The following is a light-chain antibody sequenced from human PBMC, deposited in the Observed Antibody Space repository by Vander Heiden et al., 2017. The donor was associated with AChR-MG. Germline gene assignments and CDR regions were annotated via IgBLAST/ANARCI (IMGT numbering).Light chain of an antibody. CDR1: ALEKQF. J-gene: IGLJ3*02. CDR3: QSTDFSGSYGV. Sequence: SYELTQPPSGSVSPGPTATITCSGDALEKQFGYWYQQKAGQVPVLVIYKDTERPSGVPERISGSSSGTTITLTISGVRTEDEADYYCQSTDFSGSYGVFGGGTKLTVL. CDR2: KDT. V-gene: IGLV3-25*03.